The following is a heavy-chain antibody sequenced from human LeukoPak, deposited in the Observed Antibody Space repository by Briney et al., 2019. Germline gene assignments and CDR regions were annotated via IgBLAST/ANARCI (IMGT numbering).Heavy chain of an antibody. V-gene: IGHV1-18*03. D-gene: IGHD3-3*01. CDR1: GYTFTTYG. CDR2: INANNGDT. J-gene: IGHJ4*02. CDR3: TRDSVLLTSYDVFEN. Sequence: ASVKVSCKASGYTFTTYGISWVRQAPGQGLEWMGWINANNGDTHYAQKLQGRITMTTDTSTSTVYMELRSLRSDDMAVYYCTRDSVLLTSYDVFENWGQGTLVTVSS.